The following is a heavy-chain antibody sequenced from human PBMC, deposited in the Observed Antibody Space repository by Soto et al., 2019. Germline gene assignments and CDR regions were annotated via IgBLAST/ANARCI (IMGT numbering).Heavy chain of an antibody. V-gene: IGHV3-9*01. CDR2: ISWDSGSI. CDR1: GFTFDNYA. CDR3: AKDAAYYFDY. Sequence: SLRLSCAVSGFTFDNYAMHWVRQAPGKGLEWVSGISWDSGSIDYADSVRGRFTISRDNARNSLYLRMSSLRPEDTALYYRAKDAAYYFDYWGQGTLVTVSS. J-gene: IGHJ4*02. D-gene: IGHD6-25*01.